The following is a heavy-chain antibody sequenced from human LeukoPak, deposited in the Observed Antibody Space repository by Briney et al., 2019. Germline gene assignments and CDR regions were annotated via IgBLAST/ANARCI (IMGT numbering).Heavy chain of an antibody. J-gene: IGHJ5*01. CDR2: IDAGGGCT. CDR1: GFTFSSFA. CDR3: AKGTTDLES. Sequence: GGSLRLSCTASGFTFSSFAMNWVRQAPGKGLEWVSTIDAGGGCTYFADSVKGRFTVFRDNPKKTLYLQMNSLRAEDTAVYFCAKGTTDLESWGQGTLVTVSS. V-gene: IGHV3-23*01. D-gene: IGHD1-1*01.